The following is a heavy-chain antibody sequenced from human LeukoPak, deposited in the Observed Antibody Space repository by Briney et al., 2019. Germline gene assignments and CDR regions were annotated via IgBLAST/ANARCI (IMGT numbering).Heavy chain of an antibody. Sequence: LRLSXAASGFTFTNYAMNWVRQAPGKGLQWVAIISFDGTNEYYADSVKGRLTISRDNAKNTLYLQVNSLRAEDTARYYCARDIGRGGFDYWGQGTLVTVSS. CDR2: ISFDGTNE. CDR3: ARDIGRGGFDY. CDR1: GFTFTNYA. D-gene: IGHD3-10*01. V-gene: IGHV3-30-3*01. J-gene: IGHJ4*02.